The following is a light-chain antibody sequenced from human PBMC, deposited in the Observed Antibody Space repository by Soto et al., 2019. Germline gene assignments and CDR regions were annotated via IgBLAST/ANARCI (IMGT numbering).Light chain of an antibody. CDR2: CAS. V-gene: IGKV3-15*01. CDR1: QDVRSS. CDR3: QQYHNWPQT. J-gene: IGKJ1*01. Sequence: EIVMTQSPATLAGSPGGRATLSFRASQDVRSSIAWYQHKPGQAPRLLIYCASNRVTGIPDGLSGSRYRPEFTLTISRLQSEAFAVYYCQQYHNWPQTFGPGTKVDIK.